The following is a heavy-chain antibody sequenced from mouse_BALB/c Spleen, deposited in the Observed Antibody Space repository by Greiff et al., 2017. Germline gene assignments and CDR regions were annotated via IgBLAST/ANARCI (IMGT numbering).Heavy chain of an antibody. V-gene: IGHV1-20*02. Sequence: EVQLQQPGPELVKPGASVKISCKASGYSFTGYFMNWVMQSHGKSLEWIGRINPYNGDTFYNQKFKGKATLTVDKSSSTAHMELRSLASEDSAVYYCARTYDDDPAWFAYWGQGTLVTVSA. J-gene: IGHJ3*01. D-gene: IGHD2-4*01. CDR2: INPYNGDT. CDR1: GYSFTGYF. CDR3: ARTYDDDPAWFAY.